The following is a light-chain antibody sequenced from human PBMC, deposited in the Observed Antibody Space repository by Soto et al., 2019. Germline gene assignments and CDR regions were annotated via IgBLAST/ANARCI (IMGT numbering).Light chain of an antibody. CDR3: QKYNSAPLT. CDR2: ATS. J-gene: IGKJ4*01. CDR1: QGIAPY. Sequence: GDRFTITCRASQGIAPYLAWFQQKPGKVPKLLIYATSTLQSGVPSRFSGSGSVTDFTLNINSLQPEDVGTYYCQKYNSAPLTFGGGTKVEIK. V-gene: IGKV1-27*01.